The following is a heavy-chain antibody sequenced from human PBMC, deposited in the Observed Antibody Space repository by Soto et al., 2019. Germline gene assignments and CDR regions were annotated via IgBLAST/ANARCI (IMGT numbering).Heavy chain of an antibody. CDR2: IYYSGIT. CDR1: GGSISSSSYY. J-gene: IGHJ5*02. D-gene: IGHD3-10*01. V-gene: IGHV4-39*01. CDR3: ARQGMVRGVMTHGWFDP. Sequence: QLQLQESGPGLVKPSETLSLTCTVSGGSISSSSYYWGWIRQPPGKGLEWIGSIYYSGITYYNPSLKSRVTISVDTSKNQFSLKLSSVTAADTAVYYCARQGMVRGVMTHGWFDPWGQGTLVTVSS.